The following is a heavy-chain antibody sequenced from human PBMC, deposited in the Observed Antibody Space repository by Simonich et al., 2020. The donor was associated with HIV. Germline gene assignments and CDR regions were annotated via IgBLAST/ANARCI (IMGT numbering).Heavy chain of an antibody. Sequence: QVQLQQWGAGLLKPSETLSLTCAVYGGSFSGYYCSWISKPPGKGLEWIGEINNSGSTNHNPSLKSRVTISVYTSKNQFSRKLSSVTAADTAVYYCARRHPTTVTTPYFDYWGQGTLVTVSS. CDR1: GGSFSGYY. CDR2: INNSGST. V-gene: IGHV4-34*01. CDR3: ARRHPTTVTTPYFDY. J-gene: IGHJ4*02. D-gene: IGHD4-17*01.